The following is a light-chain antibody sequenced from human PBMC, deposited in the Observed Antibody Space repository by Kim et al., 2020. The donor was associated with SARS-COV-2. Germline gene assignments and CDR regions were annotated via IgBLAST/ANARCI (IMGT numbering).Light chain of an antibody. CDR3: ASYTNSSSYV. J-gene: IGLJ1*01. Sequence: QSALTQPASVSGSPGQSITISCTGSNSDIGGYNYVSWYRQYPGKAPKGLIHDVSNRPSGVSNRFSGFKSGNTASLTISGLQPEDEADYYCASYTNSSSYVFGSATKVTVL. V-gene: IGLV2-14*03. CDR2: DVS. CDR1: NSDIGGYNY.